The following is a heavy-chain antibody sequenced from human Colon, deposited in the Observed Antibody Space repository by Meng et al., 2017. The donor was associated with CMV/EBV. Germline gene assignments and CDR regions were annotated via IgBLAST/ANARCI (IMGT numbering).Heavy chain of an antibody. Sequence: SETLSLTCTVSGYSISSGYYWGWIRQPPGKGLEWIGSIYDSGSTYYNPSLKSRVTILVDTSKNQFSLKLNSVTAADTAIYYCARRGVRSSSGSGYWGQGTLVTVSS. V-gene: IGHV4-38-2*02. CDR3: ARRGVRSSSGSGY. D-gene: IGHD3-10*01. CDR2: IYDSGST. J-gene: IGHJ4*02. CDR1: GYSISSGYY.